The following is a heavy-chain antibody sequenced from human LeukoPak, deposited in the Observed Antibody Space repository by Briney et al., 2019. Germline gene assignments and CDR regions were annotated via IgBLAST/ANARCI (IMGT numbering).Heavy chain of an antibody. CDR2: ISGHNGDT. Sequence: ASVKVSCKASGYTFITYGISWVRQAPGQGLEWLGWISGHNGDTDYAQNLQGRVTMTTDTSTKTAYMELRSLRSDDTAVYYCVRDGYSSGSSYDGMDVWGQGTTVTVSS. V-gene: IGHV1-18*01. CDR1: GYTFITYG. CDR3: VRDGYSSGSSYDGMDV. D-gene: IGHD3-10*01. J-gene: IGHJ6*02.